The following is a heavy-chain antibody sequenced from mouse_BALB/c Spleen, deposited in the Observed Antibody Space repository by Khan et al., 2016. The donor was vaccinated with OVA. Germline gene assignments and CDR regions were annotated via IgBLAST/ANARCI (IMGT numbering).Heavy chain of an antibody. J-gene: IGHJ2*01. Sequence: VRLQQSGAELVKPGASVKLSCTASGFNIKDTYMHWVKQRPEQGLEWIGRIDPANGNTKYDPKFQGKATITADTSSNTAYLQLSSLTSEDTAVYYGARTGYEYDFDYWGQGTTLTVSS. D-gene: IGHD2-4*01. V-gene: IGHV14-3*02. CDR1: GFNIKDTY. CDR2: IDPANGNT. CDR3: ARTGYEYDFDY.